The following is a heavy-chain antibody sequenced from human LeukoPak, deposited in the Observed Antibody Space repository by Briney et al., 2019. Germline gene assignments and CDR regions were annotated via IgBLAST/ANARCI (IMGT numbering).Heavy chain of an antibody. J-gene: IGHJ4*02. CDR2: VYYSGST. Sequence: SETLSLTCTVSGGSVSSSSYYWGWIRQPPGKGLEWIGNVYYSGSTYYNPSLKSRVTISVDTSKNQFSLKLSSVTAADTAVYYCARLLYGSGSYSNIFDSWGQGTLVTVSS. V-gene: IGHV4-39*01. CDR1: GGSVSSSSYY. D-gene: IGHD3-10*01. CDR3: ARLLYGSGSYSNIFDS.